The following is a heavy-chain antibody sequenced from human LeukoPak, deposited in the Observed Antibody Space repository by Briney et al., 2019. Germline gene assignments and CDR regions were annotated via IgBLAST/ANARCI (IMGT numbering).Heavy chain of an antibody. CDR2: INPSGGST. CDR3: ARHPHYNSSGYYYVLGDY. CDR1: GYAFTSYY. Sequence: ASVKVSCKASGYAFTSYYMHWVRQAPGQGLEWMGIINPSGGSTSYAQKFQGRVTMTRDTSTSTVYMELSSLRSEDTAVYYCARHPHYNSSGYYYVLGDYWGQGTLVTVSS. V-gene: IGHV1-46*01. J-gene: IGHJ4*02. D-gene: IGHD3-22*01.